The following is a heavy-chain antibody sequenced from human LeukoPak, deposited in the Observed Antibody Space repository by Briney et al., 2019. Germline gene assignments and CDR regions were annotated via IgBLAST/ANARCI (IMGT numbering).Heavy chain of an antibody. D-gene: IGHD6-13*01. CDR3: ARGGRIAAAGTWDFDY. J-gene: IGHJ4*02. CDR2: INHSGST. Sequence: PSETLSLTCAVYGGSFSGYYWSWIRQPPGKGLEWIGEINHSGSTNYNPSLKSRVTISVDTSKNQFSLKLSSVTAADTAVYYCARGGRIAAAGTWDFDYWGQGTLLTVST. V-gene: IGHV4-34*01. CDR1: GGSFSGYY.